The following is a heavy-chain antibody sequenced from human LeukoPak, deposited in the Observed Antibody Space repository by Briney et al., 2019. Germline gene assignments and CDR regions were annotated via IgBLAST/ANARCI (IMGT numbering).Heavy chain of an antibody. D-gene: IGHD2-21*02. CDR3: ARSQTPYCGGDCYRLDP. Sequence: PGGSLRLSCAASGFTFSDYYMSWIRQAPGKGLEWVSYISSSSSYTNYADSVKGRFTISRENAKNSLYLQMNSLRAEDTAVYYCARSQTPYCGGDCYRLDPWGQGTLVTVSS. V-gene: IGHV3-11*06. CDR2: ISSSSSYT. J-gene: IGHJ5*02. CDR1: GFTFSDYY.